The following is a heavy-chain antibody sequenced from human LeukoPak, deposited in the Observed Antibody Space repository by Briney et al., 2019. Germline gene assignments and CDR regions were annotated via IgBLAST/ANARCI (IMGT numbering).Heavy chain of an antibody. CDR1: GYTFTSYG. Sequence: ASVKVSCKASGYTFTSYGISWVRQAPGQGLEWMGWISAYNGNTNYAQKLQGRVTMTTDTSTSTAYMELRSLRSDDTAVYYCARVDPPGGTGSVYYMDVWGKGTTVTVPS. D-gene: IGHD3/OR15-3a*01. CDR3: ARVDPPGGTGSVYYMDV. V-gene: IGHV1-18*01. J-gene: IGHJ6*03. CDR2: ISAYNGNT.